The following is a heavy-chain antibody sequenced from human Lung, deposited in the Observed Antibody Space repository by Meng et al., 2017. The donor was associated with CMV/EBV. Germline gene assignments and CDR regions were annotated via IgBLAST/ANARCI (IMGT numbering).Heavy chain of an antibody. Sequence: QVQLQESGPGLVKPSQTLSLTCTVSDDSISSGEYFWSWIRQPPGKGLEWIGYMDYRGSTFYNPSLKSRVTISVDTSKNQFSLKLSSVTAADTAVYFCARGELLWDYWGQGTLVTVPS. V-gene: IGHV4-30-4*01. CDR1: DDSISSGEYF. J-gene: IGHJ4*02. CDR2: MDYRGST. CDR3: ARGELLWDY. D-gene: IGHD2-2*01.